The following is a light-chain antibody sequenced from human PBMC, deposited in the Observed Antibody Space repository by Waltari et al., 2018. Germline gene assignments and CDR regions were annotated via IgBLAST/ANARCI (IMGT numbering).Light chain of an antibody. V-gene: IGKV1-12*01. Sequence: DIQMTQSPSSVSASVGDRVTITCRAGQDIGRSLAWYQHRPGQAPKLLIYATSSLQSGVPSRFSGSGSVTYFSLTISSLQPEDFVTYYCQQGNSFPLTFGGGTKVAIK. CDR3: QQGNSFPLT. CDR2: ATS. CDR1: QDIGRS. J-gene: IGKJ4*01.